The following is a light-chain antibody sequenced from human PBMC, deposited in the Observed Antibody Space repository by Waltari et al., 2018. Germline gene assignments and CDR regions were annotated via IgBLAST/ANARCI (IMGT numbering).Light chain of an antibody. J-gene: IGKJ2*01. Sequence: DIQMPQSPSSLSASVGASVPITCRASQSISSYLNWYQQKPGKAPKLLIYAASSLESGVPSRFSGSGSGTDFTLTISSLQPEDFATYYCQQSYSTPYTFGQGTKLEI. CDR3: QQSYSTPYT. CDR1: QSISSY. V-gene: IGKV1-39*01. CDR2: AAS.